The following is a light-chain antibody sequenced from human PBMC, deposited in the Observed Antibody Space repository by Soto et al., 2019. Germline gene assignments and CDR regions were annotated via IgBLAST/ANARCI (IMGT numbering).Light chain of an antibody. CDR2: AAS. Sequence: AIRMTQSPSSLSASTGDRVTITCRASQGISSYLAWYQQKPGKAPKLLIYAASSLQSGVPSRFSGSGSGTDFTLTISSLQPDDFATYYCQQYNSYPLTFGGGTRWIS. V-gene: IGKV1-8*01. J-gene: IGKJ4*01. CDR1: QGISSY. CDR3: QQYNSYPLT.